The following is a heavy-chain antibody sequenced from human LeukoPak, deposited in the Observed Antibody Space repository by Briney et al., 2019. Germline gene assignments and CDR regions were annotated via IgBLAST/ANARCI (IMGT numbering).Heavy chain of an antibody. CDR3: ARGTDYYDSSCYYNNAFDI. CDR2: IYYSGST. D-gene: IGHD3-22*01. J-gene: IGHJ3*02. CDR1: GGSISSYY. V-gene: IGHV4-59*01. Sequence: XTLXXTCTVSGGSISSYYWSWVRQPPGKGMEWIGYIYYSGSTNYNPSLKSRVTISVETSKNQFSLKLRSVTAADTAVYYCARGTDYYDSSCYYNNAFDIWGQGTMVTVSS.